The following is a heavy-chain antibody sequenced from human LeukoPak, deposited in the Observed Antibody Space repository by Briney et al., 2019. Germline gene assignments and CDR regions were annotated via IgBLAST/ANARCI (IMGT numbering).Heavy chain of an antibody. D-gene: IGHD3-22*01. CDR3: ARDRYESSGYYSFDY. CDR1: GGTFSSYG. CDR2: ISPVVGIA. Sequence: ASVKVSCKASGGTFSSYGISWVRQAPGQGLEWMGRISPVVGIANYAQKFQGRVTISADKSTSTANMELSSLRSEDTAVYYCARDRYESSGYYSFDYWGQGTLVTVSS. J-gene: IGHJ4*02. V-gene: IGHV1-69*04.